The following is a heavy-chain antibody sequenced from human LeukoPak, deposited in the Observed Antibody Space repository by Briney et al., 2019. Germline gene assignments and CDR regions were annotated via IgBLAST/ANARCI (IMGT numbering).Heavy chain of an antibody. J-gene: IGHJ4*02. CDR2: IYYSGST. CDR1: GASFSSSTYY. CDR3: ARHAGGIAAAGTRPFDY. D-gene: IGHD6-13*01. V-gene: IGHV4-39*01. Sequence: KSSETLSLTCTVSGASFSSSTYYWGWIRQPPGKGLEWIGSIYYSGSTYYNPSLNSRVTMSVDTSKNQFSLKLSSVTAADTAVYYCARHAGGIAAAGTRPFDYWGQGTLVTVSS.